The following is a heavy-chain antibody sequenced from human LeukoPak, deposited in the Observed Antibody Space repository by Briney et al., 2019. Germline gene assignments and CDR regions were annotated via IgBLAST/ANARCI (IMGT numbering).Heavy chain of an antibody. CDR2: IIPIFGTA. J-gene: IGHJ4*02. D-gene: IGHD6-19*01. V-gene: IGHV1-69*13. CDR3: ARAREAVANYYFDY. CDR1: GYTFTNHY. Sequence: SVKVSCKASGYTFTNHYIRWVRQAPGQGLEWMGGIIPIFGTANYAQKFQGRVTITADESTSTAYMELSSLRSEDTAVYYCARAREAVANYYFDYWGQGTLVTVSS.